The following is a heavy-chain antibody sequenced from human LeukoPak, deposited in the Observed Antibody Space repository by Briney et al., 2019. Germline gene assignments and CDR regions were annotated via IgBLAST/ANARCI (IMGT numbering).Heavy chain of an antibody. J-gene: IGHJ4*02. CDR2: ISGSGGST. CDR1: GFTFSSYA. V-gene: IGHV3-23*01. Sequence: GGSLRLSCAASGFTFSSYAVSWVRQAPGKGLEWASAISGSGGSTYYADSVKGRFTISRDNSKNTLYLQMNSLRAEDTAVYYCAKGAARAGYQFDYWGQGTLVTVSS. D-gene: IGHD2-2*01. CDR3: AKGAARAGYQFDY.